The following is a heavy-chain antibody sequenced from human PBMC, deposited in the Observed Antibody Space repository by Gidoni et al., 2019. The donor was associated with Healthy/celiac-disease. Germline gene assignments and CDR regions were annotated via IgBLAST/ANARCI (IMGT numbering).Heavy chain of an antibody. CDR2: INPSGGST. CDR1: GYTFTSYY. V-gene: IGHV1-46*01. CDR3: ARDLHYDILTGYYNPWGY. J-gene: IGHJ4*02. D-gene: IGHD3-9*01. Sequence: QVQLVQSGAEVKKPGASVKVSCKAYGYTFTSYYMHWVRQAPGQGLEWMGIINPSGGSTSYAQKFQGRVTMTRDTSTSTVYMELSSLRSEDTAVYYCARDLHYDILTGYYNPWGYWGQGTLVTVSS.